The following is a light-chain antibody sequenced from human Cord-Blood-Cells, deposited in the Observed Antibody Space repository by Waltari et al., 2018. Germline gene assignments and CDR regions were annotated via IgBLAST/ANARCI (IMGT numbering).Light chain of an antibody. CDR2: EVS. Sequence: QSALTQPASVSGSPGQSLTISCTGTSSDVGGSNSVSWYQQHPGKAPKLMIYEVSNRPSGVSNRFSGSKSGNTASLTISGLQAEDEADYYCSSYTSSSTYVFGTGTKVTVL. CDR3: SSYTSSSTYV. J-gene: IGLJ1*01. CDR1: SSDVGGSNS. V-gene: IGLV2-14*01.